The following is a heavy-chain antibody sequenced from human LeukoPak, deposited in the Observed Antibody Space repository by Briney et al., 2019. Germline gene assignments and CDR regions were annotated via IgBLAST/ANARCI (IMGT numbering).Heavy chain of an antibody. CDR3: AREVEMATSTDY. CDR1: GFIFISYA. CDR2: ISGSAGST. D-gene: IGHD5-24*01. Sequence: GGSLRLSCAASGFIFISYAMSWVRQAPGKGLEWVSGISGSAGSTYYADSVKGRFTISGDNSKNTLYLQMNSLRAEDTAVYYCAREVEMATSTDYWGQGTLVTVSS. V-gene: IGHV3-23*01. J-gene: IGHJ4*02.